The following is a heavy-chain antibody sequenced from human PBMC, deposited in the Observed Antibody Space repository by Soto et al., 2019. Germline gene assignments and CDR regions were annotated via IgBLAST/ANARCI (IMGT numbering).Heavy chain of an antibody. D-gene: IGHD6-13*01. V-gene: IGHV6-1*01. CDR2: TYYRSKWYN. J-gene: IGHJ6*02. Sequence: LPLKCGISEDSVSRNSAAWNWIRQSPSRGLEWLGRTYYRSKWYNDYAVSVKSRITINPDTSKNQFSLQLNSVTPEDTAVYYCARDIAAAGIHPSYYYGMDVFCQGTTVTVSS. CDR1: EDSVSRNSAA. CDR3: ARDIAAAGIHPSYYYGMDV.